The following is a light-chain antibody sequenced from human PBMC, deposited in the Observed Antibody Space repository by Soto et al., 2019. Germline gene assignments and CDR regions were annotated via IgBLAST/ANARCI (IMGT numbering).Light chain of an antibody. CDR3: QQSYSSVT. CDR1: QSIRTS. CDR2: AAS. V-gene: IGKV1-39*01. J-gene: IGKJ1*01. Sequence: IRMTQSPSSLSASVGDRVTITCRASQSIRTSLNWYQQKAGKAPELLIYAASNLQSGVPSRFSGSGSGTDFSLIISTLQPEDFATYYCQQSYSSVTFGQGTKVDIK.